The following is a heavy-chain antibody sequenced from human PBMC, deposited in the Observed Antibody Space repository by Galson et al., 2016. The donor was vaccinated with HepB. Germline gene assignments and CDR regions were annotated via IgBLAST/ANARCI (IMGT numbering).Heavy chain of an antibody. CDR2: ISDFGTTI. D-gene: IGHD6-13*01. CDR1: GFTFSDYY. Sequence: SLRLSCAASGFTFSDYYMSWIRQPPGKGLEWVSYISDFGTTINYADSVKGRFTISRDNSKNSLYLQMNSLRADDTAVYYCSRSSTWPGHDYFYGLDVWGKGNTVIVSS. CDR3: SRSSTWPGHDYFYGLDV. J-gene: IGHJ6*04. V-gene: IGHV3-11*01.